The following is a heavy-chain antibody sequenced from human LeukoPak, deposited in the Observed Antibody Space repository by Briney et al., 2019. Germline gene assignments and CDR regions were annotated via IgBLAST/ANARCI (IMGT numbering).Heavy chain of an antibody. CDR3: ARGGLVAAAGPFDY. CDR2: VNPNSGGT. Sequence: ASGKVSCKAAGYSFTCYYMHWVRQAPGQGIEWMGWVNPNSGGTNYAQKFQGWVTMTRDRSISKAYMELSRLRSDDTAVYYCARGGLVAAAGPFDYWGQGTLVTVSS. D-gene: IGHD6-13*01. J-gene: IGHJ4*02. CDR1: GYSFTCYY. V-gene: IGHV1-2*04.